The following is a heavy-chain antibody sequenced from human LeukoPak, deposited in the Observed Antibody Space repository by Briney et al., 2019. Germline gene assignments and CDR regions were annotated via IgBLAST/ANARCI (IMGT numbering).Heavy chain of an antibody. CDR3: AKRGMTTIKEGFDY. J-gene: IGHJ4*02. V-gene: IGHV3-23*01. D-gene: IGHD5-24*01. CDR1: GFTFSTYA. Sequence: GGSLRLSCAASGFTFSTYAMCWVRQAPGKGLEWVSAISDRGGSTYYADSVKGRFTISRDNSKNTLYLQMSSLRAEDTAVYYCAKRGMTTIKEGFDYWGQGTLVTVSS. CDR2: ISDRGGST.